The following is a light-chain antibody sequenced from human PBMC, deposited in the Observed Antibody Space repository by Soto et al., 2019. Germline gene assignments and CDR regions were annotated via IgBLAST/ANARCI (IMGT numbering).Light chain of an antibody. Sequence: DIQMTQSPSTLSASVGDTVTITCRASQSISVSLAWHQQKPGKAPNLLIYDASTLQGGVPSRFSGSGSGTEFTLTVTSLQPEDFATYFCQQYDKYSTFGHGTKVDIK. V-gene: IGKV1-5*01. CDR1: QSISVS. CDR2: DAS. CDR3: QQYDKYST. J-gene: IGKJ1*01.